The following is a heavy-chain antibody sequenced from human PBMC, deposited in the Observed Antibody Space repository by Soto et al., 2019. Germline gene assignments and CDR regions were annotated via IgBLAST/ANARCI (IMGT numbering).Heavy chain of an antibody. CDR2: INPNGGIT. CDR1: GYTFTHYY. CDR3: AKGGSAALIAPSGRDNWFDP. Sequence: ASVKVSCKASGYTFTHYYIHWVRQAPGQGLEWMGIINPNGGITTYAQKFRAGFSMTRDTSTSTVYLELNSLRPEDTAVYYCAKGGSAALIAPSGRDNWFDPWGQGTQVTVSS. J-gene: IGHJ5*02. D-gene: IGHD6-13*01. V-gene: IGHV1-46*01.